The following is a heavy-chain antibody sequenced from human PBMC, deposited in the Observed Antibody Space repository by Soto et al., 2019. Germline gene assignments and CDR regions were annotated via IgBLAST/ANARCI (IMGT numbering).Heavy chain of an antibody. Sequence: TLSLTCTVSGGSISGDYYWNWIRQAPVKGLVWIVYVYHTWSTYHNPSLKSRGSISVDTSNNQFSLKLSSVTAADTAVYCCAREPYDITGNRIDAWGQGIPVTVAS. D-gene: IGHD3-22*01. V-gene: IGHV4-30-4*01. CDR1: GGSISGDYY. CDR2: VYHTWST. J-gene: IGHJ5*02. CDR3: AREPYDITGNRIDA.